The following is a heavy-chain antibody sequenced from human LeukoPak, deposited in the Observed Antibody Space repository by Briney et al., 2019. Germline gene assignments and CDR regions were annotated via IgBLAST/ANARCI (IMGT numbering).Heavy chain of an antibody. CDR1: GYTLTELS. CDR3: ATETDWNDVVNPSDAFDI. J-gene: IGHJ3*02. CDR2: FDPEDGET. Sequence: ASVKVSCKVSGYTLTELSMHWVRQAPGKGLEWMGGFDPEDGETIYAQKFQGRVTMTEDTSTDTAYMELSSLRSEDTAVYYCATETDWNDVVNPSDAFDIWGQGTMVTVSS. V-gene: IGHV1-24*01. D-gene: IGHD1-1*01.